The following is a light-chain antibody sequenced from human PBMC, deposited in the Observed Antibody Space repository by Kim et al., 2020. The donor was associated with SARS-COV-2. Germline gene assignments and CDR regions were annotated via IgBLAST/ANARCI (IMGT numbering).Light chain of an antibody. CDR2: GAS. J-gene: IGKJ2*01. Sequence: LSPGESATLSCRASQSVRNNFLVWYQQKPGQAPRVLIFGASSRATDIPDRFSGSVFGTDFILTISRLEPEDAAVYFCQQYAGSPYTFGRGTKLEI. CDR3: QQYAGSPYT. CDR1: QSVRNNF. V-gene: IGKV3-20*01.